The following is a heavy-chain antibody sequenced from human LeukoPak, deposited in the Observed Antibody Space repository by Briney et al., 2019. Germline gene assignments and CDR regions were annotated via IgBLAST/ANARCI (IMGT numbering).Heavy chain of an antibody. D-gene: IGHD4-17*01. J-gene: IGHJ6*02. CDR2: INPNSGGT. CDR1: GYTFTGYY. V-gene: IGHV1-2*02. CDR3: ARDDDYGDYSYYYYYHGMDV. Sequence: GASVKVSCKASGYTFTGYYMHWVRQAPGQGLEWMGWINPNSGGTNYAQKFQGRVTMTRDTSISTAYMELSRLRSDDTAVYYCARDDDYGDYSYYYYYHGMDVWGQGTTVTVSS.